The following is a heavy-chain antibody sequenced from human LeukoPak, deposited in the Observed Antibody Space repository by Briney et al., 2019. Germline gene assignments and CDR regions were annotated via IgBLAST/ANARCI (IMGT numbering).Heavy chain of an antibody. Sequence: GGSLRLSCPASGFTFSHYYMTWIRQAPGRGLEWVSFINSTGRVIYYADSVKGRFTITRDNARKSLYLQMNSRRAEDTAVYYCARYCSSGWFVYWGAGNLVTVSS. CDR2: INSTGRVI. CDR3: ARYCSSGWFVY. V-gene: IGHV3-11*01. D-gene: IGHD6-19*01. J-gene: IGHJ4*02. CDR1: GFTFSHYY.